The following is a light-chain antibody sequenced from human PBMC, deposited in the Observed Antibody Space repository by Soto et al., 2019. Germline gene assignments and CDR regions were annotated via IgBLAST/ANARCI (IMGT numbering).Light chain of an antibody. CDR3: AAWDDSLSVNYV. CDR1: YIGSKH. V-gene: IGLV3-9*01. Sequence: SYELTQPLSVSVALGQTARITCGGNYIGSKHVHWYQQKPGQAPVLVIYRDTNRPSGIPERFSGSNSGNTATLAISGLRSEDEADYYCAAWDDSLSVNYVFGTGTKVTVL. J-gene: IGLJ1*01. CDR2: RDT.